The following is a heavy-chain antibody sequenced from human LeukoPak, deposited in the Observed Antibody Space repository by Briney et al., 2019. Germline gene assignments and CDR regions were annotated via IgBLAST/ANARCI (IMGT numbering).Heavy chain of an antibody. CDR1: GFIFSDYY. J-gene: IGHJ4*02. V-gene: IGHV3-11*06. CDR2: ISSSSSYT. CDR3: ARDPRYCSGGSCYSVWVQVADS. Sequence: PGGSLRLSCAASGFIFSDYYMSWIRQAPGKGLEGISYISSSSSYTKYADSVKSRFTISRDNAKNSLYLQMNSLRVEDTAVYYCARDPRYCSGGSCYSVWVQVADSWGQGTLVTVSS. D-gene: IGHD2-15*01.